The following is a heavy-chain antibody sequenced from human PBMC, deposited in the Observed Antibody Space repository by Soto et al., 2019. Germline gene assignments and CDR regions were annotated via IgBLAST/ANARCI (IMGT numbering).Heavy chain of an antibody. CDR3: VKDQGYYDSSGPFDY. D-gene: IGHD3-22*01. CDR2: ISSNGGST. Sequence: GGSLRLSCSASGFTFSSYAMHWVRQAPGKGLEYVSAISSNGGSTYYAGSVKGRFTISRDNSKNTLYLQMSSLRAEDTAVYYCVKDQGYYDSSGPFDYWGQGTLVTVSS. CDR1: GFTFSSYA. V-gene: IGHV3-64D*06. J-gene: IGHJ4*02.